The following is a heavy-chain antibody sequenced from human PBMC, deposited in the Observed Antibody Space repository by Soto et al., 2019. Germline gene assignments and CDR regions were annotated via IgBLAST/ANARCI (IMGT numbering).Heavy chain of an antibody. Sequence: GGSLRLSCAASGFTFGSYAMHWVRQAPGKGLEWVSYISSSSSTIYYADSVKGRFTISRDNSKNTLYLQMNSLRAEDTAVYYCAKGRHIAARPGAFDIWGQGTMVTVSS. CDR3: AKGRHIAARPGAFDI. D-gene: IGHD6-6*01. V-gene: IGHV3-48*01. CDR2: ISSSSSTI. CDR1: GFTFGSYA. J-gene: IGHJ3*02.